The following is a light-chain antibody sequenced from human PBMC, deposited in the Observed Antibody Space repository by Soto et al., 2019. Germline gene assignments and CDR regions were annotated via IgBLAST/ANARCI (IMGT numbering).Light chain of an antibody. V-gene: IGKV1-17*01. CDR2: SAS. CDR1: QDIRND. Sequence: DIQMTQSPSSLSASVGDRVTITCRASQDIRNDLGWYQQKPGKAPKRLIFSASPLDSGVPSRFSGGGFGTEFTLTISSLQPEDFATYYCLHHYNYPLTLGGGTKVEIK. CDR3: LHHYNYPLT. J-gene: IGKJ4*01.